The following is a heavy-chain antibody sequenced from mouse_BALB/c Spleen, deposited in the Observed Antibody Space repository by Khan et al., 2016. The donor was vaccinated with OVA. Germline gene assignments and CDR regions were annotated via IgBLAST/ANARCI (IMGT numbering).Heavy chain of an antibody. CDR1: GFTFSTYG. J-gene: IGHJ3*01. CDR2: ISTGGHYP. V-gene: IGHV5-6*01. Sequence: VQLKQSGGDLVEPGGSLKLSCAASGFTFSTYGMSWVRQTPDKRLEWVATISTGGHYPYYPDSVRGRFTFSRDNAKNTLYLQMTSLKSEDTAMFYSARLAYYYDSGGFAYWGQGTLGTGSA. CDR3: ARLAYYYDSGGFAY. D-gene: IGHD1-1*01.